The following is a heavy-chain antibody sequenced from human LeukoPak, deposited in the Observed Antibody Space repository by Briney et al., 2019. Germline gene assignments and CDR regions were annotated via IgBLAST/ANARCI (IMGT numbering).Heavy chain of an antibody. CDR1: GGSISSYY. CDR2: IYYSGST. D-gene: IGHD5-12*01. CDR3: ARSGGYDRPFDY. Sequence: PSETLSLTCTVSGGSISSYYWSWIRQPPGKGLEWIGYIYYSGSTNYNPSPKSRVTISVDTSKNQFSLKLSSVTAADTAVYYCARSGGYDRPFDYWGQGTLVTVSS. J-gene: IGHJ4*02. V-gene: IGHV4-59*01.